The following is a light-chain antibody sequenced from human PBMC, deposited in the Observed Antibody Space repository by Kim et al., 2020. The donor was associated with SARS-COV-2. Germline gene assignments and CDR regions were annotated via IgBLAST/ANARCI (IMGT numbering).Light chain of an antibody. CDR3: QQRSSWPPT. CDR1: HSIGNS. CDR2: DAS. Sequence: LSPAETATLSCRASHSIGNSLAWYQQKPGQAPRLLIHDASNGATDIPARFSGSGSGTDFTLTISSLEPEDFAVYFCQQRSSWPPTFGQGTRLEI. J-gene: IGKJ5*01. V-gene: IGKV3-11*01.